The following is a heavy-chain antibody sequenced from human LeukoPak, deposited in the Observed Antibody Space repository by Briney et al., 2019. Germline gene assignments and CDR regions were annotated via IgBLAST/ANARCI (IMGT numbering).Heavy chain of an antibody. J-gene: IGHJ4*02. CDR2: ISNNGGYT. Sequence: PGGSLRLSCAASGFTFSSSAMSWVRQAPGKGLEWVSAISNNGGYTYYADSVQGRFTISRDNSKNTLYLQMNSLRAEDTAVYYCAKVLRWDSSGGIDYWGQGTLVTVSS. V-gene: IGHV3-23*01. CDR1: GFTFSSSA. CDR3: AKVLRWDSSGGIDY. D-gene: IGHD3-22*01.